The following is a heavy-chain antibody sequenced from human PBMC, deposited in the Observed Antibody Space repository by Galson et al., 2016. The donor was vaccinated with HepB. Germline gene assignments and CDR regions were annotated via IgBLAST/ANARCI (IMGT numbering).Heavy chain of an antibody. D-gene: IGHD1-26*01. CDR3: AKEGEWDLLNSFDS. CDR2: IFHSGST. Sequence: ETLSLTCAVSGGSISSSDWWSWVRQPPGKGLEWIGEIFHSGSTNYNPSPKSRVTISVDKSKNQFSLKLSSVTAAGTAVYYCAKEGEWDLLNSFDSWGQGTLVTVSS. J-gene: IGHJ4*02. CDR1: GGSISSSDW. V-gene: IGHV4-4*02.